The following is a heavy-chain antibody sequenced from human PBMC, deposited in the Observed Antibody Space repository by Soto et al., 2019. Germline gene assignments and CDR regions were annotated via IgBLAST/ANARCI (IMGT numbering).Heavy chain of an antibody. D-gene: IGHD6-13*01. Sequence: QVQLVQSGAEVKKPGASVKVSCKASGYSFTSYDINWVRQATGQGLEWMGWMNPNSGNTGYAQKSKXXVTMTGNTSICTASMELSSLRSEDTAVYYGAREQQVRGFDPWGQGTLVTVSS. CDR2: MNPNSGNT. CDR3: AREQQVRGFDP. V-gene: IGHV1-8*01. J-gene: IGHJ5*02. CDR1: GYSFTSYD.